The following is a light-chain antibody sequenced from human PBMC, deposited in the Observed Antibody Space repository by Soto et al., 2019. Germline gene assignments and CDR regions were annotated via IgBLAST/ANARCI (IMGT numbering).Light chain of an antibody. Sequence: HSVLTQPPSASGSPGQSVTISCTGTSSDVGGYNYVSWYQQHPGKAPKLMIYEVSKRPSGVPDRFSGSKSGNTASLTVSGLQAEDEADYYCSSYAGSNNQGVFGGGTKLTVL. CDR2: EVS. V-gene: IGLV2-8*01. CDR3: SSYAGSNNQGV. J-gene: IGLJ2*01. CDR1: SSDVGGYNY.